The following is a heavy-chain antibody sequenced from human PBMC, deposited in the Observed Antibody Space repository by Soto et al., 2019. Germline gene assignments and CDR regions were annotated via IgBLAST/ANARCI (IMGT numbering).Heavy chain of an antibody. CDR2: ISSSGSTI. D-gene: IGHD3-10*01. V-gene: IGHV3-48*03. Sequence: EVQLVESGGGLVQPGGSLRLSCAASGFTFSSYEMNWVRQAPGKGLEWVSYISSSGSTIYYADSVKGRFTISRDNAKNSLYLKMNSLRAEDTAVYYCARQNRGYYYGSGSQYYFDYWGQGTLVTVSS. CDR3: ARQNRGYYYGSGSQYYFDY. J-gene: IGHJ4*02. CDR1: GFTFSSYE.